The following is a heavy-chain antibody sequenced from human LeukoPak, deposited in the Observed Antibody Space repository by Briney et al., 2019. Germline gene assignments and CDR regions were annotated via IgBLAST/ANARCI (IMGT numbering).Heavy chain of an antibody. CDR2: IYYSGST. J-gene: IGHJ4*02. V-gene: IGHV4-31*03. Sequence: SETLSLTCTVSGGSISSGGYYWSWIRQHPGKGLEWIGYIYYSGSTYYNPSLKSRVTISVDTSKNQLSLKLSSVTAADTAVYYCASQGVRLGEPISWGQGTLVTVSS. CDR3: ASQGVRLGEPIS. CDR1: GGSISSGGYY. D-gene: IGHD3-16*01.